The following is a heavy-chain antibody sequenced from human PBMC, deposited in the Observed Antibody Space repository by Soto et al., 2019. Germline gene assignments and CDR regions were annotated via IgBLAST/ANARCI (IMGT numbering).Heavy chain of an antibody. CDR2: INAANGDT. CDR3: VRRHVSATGIDWFDP. J-gene: IGHJ5*02. D-gene: IGHD6-13*01. CDR1: GYTFTSYG. V-gene: IGHV1-3*01. Sequence: DSVKVSCKASGYTFTSYGIHWGRQAPGQRLEWMGWINAANGDTKYSPKFQGRVTITRDTSASTAYMELSSLRSEDTAVYYCVRRHVSATGIDWFDPWGQGTLVTVSS.